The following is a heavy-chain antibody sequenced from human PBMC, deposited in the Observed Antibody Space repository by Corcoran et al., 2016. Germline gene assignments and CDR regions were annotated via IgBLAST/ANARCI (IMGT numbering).Heavy chain of an antibody. J-gene: IGHJ4*02. CDR2: IIPIFGTA. D-gene: IGHD3-10*01. CDR1: GGTFSSYA. CDR3: ARFVIAMGLYYFDY. V-gene: IGHV1-69*01. Sequence: QVQLVQSGAEVKKPGSSVKVSCKASGGTFSSYAISWVRQAPGQGLEWMGGIIPIFGTANYAQKFQGRVTITADESTSTAYMELSSLRSEDTAVYYCARFVIAMGLYYFDYWGQGTLVTVSS.